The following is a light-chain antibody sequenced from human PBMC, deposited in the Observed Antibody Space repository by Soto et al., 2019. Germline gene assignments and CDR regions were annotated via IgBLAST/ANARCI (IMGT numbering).Light chain of an antibody. Sequence: EIVMTQSPATLAVSPGXRATLSCRASQSVSSNLAWYQQKPGQAPRLLIYGASTRATGIPARFSGSGSGTEFTLTISSLQSEDFAVYYCQQYNNWPGWTFGQGTKVDIK. J-gene: IGKJ1*01. V-gene: IGKV3-15*01. CDR1: QSVSSN. CDR2: GAS. CDR3: QQYNNWPGWT.